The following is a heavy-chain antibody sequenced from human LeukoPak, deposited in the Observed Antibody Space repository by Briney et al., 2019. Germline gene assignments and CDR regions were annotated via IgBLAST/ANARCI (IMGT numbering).Heavy chain of an antibody. CDR2: INPNSGGT. J-gene: IGHJ4*02. Sequence: ASAKVSCKASGYTFTGYYMHWVRQAPGQGLEWMGWINPNSGGTNYAQKFQGRVTMTRDTSISTAYMELSRLRSDDTAVYYCARDIEVGYYYDSSGYYLFDYWGQGTLVTVSS. CDR1: GYTFTGYY. D-gene: IGHD3-22*01. V-gene: IGHV1-2*02. CDR3: ARDIEVGYYYDSSGYYLFDY.